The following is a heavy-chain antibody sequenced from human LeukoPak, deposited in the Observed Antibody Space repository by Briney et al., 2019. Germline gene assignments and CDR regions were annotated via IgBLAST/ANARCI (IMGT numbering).Heavy chain of an antibody. CDR2: IYHSGST. CDR3: ARLYYGGITYYYYYMDV. J-gene: IGHJ6*03. Sequence: PSETLSLTCAVSGYSISSGYYWGWIRQPPGKGLEWIGSIYHSGSTYYNPSLKSRVTISVDTSKNQFSLKLSSVTAADTAVYYCARLYYGGITYYYYYMDVWDKGTTVTVSS. D-gene: IGHD4-23*01. V-gene: IGHV4-38-2*01. CDR1: GYSISSGYY.